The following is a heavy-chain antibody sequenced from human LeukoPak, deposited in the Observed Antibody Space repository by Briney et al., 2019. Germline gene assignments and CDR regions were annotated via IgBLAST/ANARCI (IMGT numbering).Heavy chain of an antibody. CDR1: GYTFTDFH. CDR3: ARVYEG. CDR2: INPNTGGT. J-gene: IGHJ4*02. Sequence: ASVKVSCKASGYTFTDFHIHWVRQAPGQGLEWMGWINPNTGGTNYAQKFQGRVTMTRDTSISAAYMELSRLRSDDTAVYYCARVYEGWGQGTLVTVSS. V-gene: IGHV1-2*02. D-gene: IGHD3-3*01.